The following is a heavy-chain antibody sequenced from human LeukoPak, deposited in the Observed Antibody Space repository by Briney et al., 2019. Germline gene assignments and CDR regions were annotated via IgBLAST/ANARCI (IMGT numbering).Heavy chain of an antibody. V-gene: IGHV3-7*01. J-gene: IGHJ4*02. D-gene: IGHD5-18*01. CDR1: GFTFSSYW. Sequence: AGSLRLSCVASGFTFSSYWMSWVRQAPGKGLEWVANIKHDGADKYFVDSVKGRFTISRDNVKNSLFLQMNSLRAEDTAMYYCARRYSYGYFDCWGQGTLVTGSS. CDR2: IKHDGADK. CDR3: ARRYSYGYFDC.